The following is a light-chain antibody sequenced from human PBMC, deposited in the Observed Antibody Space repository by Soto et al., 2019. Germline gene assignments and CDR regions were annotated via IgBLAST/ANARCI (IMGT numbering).Light chain of an antibody. Sequence: EIVLTQSPGTLSLSTGESATLSCRASQSVSSTYLAWYQQKPGQAPRLLIYGASSRATGIPDRFSGSGSGTDFTLTISRLEPEDFAVYYCQRYDISPFPFGQGTKLEIK. V-gene: IGKV3-20*01. J-gene: IGKJ2*01. CDR2: GAS. CDR1: QSVSSTY. CDR3: QRYDISPFP.